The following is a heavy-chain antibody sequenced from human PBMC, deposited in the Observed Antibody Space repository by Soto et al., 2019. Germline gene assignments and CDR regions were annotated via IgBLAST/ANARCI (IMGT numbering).Heavy chain of an antibody. CDR2: LSGGGANT. CDR3: WRWDGYGDE. Sequence: EVQLLESGGGLVQPGGSLRLSCAASGFTFSTYSMAWVRQAPGKGLAWVSGLSGGGANTFYADSVKGRFTISVDNSKNTGYLQMNSLRVAETAGFYLWRWDGYGDEWGQGTLVTVSS. D-gene: IGHD5-12*01. CDR1: GFTFSTYS. J-gene: IGHJ4*02. V-gene: IGHV3-23*01.